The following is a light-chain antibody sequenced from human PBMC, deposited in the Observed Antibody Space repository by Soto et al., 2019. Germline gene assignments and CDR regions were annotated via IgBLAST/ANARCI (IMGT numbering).Light chain of an antibody. Sequence: QSVLTQPPSVSGAPGQRVTISCTGNNSNIGAGYDVLWYQQLPGTAPRLLINGNSNRPSGVPDRFAGSKSGTSASVVITGLQADDEADYYCQSYDSGQSGHVLFGGGTKLTVL. J-gene: IGLJ3*02. CDR2: GNS. CDR1: NSNIGAGYD. CDR3: QSYDSGQSGHVL. V-gene: IGLV1-40*01.